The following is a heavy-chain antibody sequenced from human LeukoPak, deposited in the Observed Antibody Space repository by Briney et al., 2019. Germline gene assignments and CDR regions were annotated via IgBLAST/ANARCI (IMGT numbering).Heavy chain of an antibody. CDR2: ISAYNGNT. CDR3: ARDPYSSGWYYFDY. Sequence: ASVKVPFKASGYTFTSYGISWVRQAPGQGLEWMGWISAYNGNTNYAQKLQGRVTMTTDTSTSTAYMELRSLRSDDTAVYYCARDPYSSGWYYFDYWGQGTLVTVSS. J-gene: IGHJ4*02. D-gene: IGHD6-19*01. V-gene: IGHV1-18*04. CDR1: GYTFTSYG.